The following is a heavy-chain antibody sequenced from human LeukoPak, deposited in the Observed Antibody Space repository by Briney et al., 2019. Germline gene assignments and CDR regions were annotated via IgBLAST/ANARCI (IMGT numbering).Heavy chain of an antibody. Sequence: GASVKVSCKASGYTFASLDINWVRQATGQGLEWMGWMSTNTGDTGYAQKFQGRVTMTRDSSISTAYMELSSLSSEDTAVYYCARGITRGVDYWGQGTLVTVSS. CDR1: GYTFASLD. J-gene: IGHJ4*02. CDR3: ARGITRGVDY. V-gene: IGHV1-8*01. CDR2: MSTNTGDT. D-gene: IGHD1-14*01.